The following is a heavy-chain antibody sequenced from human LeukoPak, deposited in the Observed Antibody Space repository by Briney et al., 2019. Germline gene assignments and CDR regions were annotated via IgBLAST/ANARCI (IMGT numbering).Heavy chain of an antibody. Sequence: GGSLRLSCAASGFTFSSYSMNWVRQAPGKGLEWVSRINSDGSSTSYADSVKGRFTISRDNAKNTLYLQMNSLRAEDTAVYYCARDHTIFGVALRYWGQGTLVTVSS. CDR1: GFTFSSYS. V-gene: IGHV3-74*01. J-gene: IGHJ4*02. CDR3: ARDHTIFGVALRY. CDR2: INSDGSST. D-gene: IGHD3-3*01.